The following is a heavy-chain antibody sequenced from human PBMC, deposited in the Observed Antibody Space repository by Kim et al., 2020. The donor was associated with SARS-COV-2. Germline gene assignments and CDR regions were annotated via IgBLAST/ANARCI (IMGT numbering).Heavy chain of an antibody. Sequence: GGSLRLSCAASGFTFGSYAMSWVRQAPGKGLEWVAAISGSGGRIDYADAVKGRFTISRDNAKNPLYLQMNSLRAEDTAVYYCAKDRWELRAVAGYFDYWGQGSLVTLSS. CDR1: GFTFGSYA. V-gene: IGHV3-23*01. J-gene: IGHJ4*02. CDR2: ISGSGGRI. D-gene: IGHD1-26*01. CDR3: AKDRWELRAVAGYFDY.